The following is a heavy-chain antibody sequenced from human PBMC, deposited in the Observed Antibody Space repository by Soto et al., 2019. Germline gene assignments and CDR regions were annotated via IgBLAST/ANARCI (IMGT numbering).Heavy chain of an antibody. CDR2: IFHSGRT. CDR1: GISMTSSHW. CDR3: ARGEISRDYIDFSTSWFYFDS. D-gene: IGHD2-2*01. V-gene: IGHV4-4*02. J-gene: IGHJ4*02. Sequence: SETLSLTCAVSGISMTSSHWWSWVRQPPGKGLGWIGEIFHSGRTNYNPSLKSRLTISADKSKNQFSLQLTSVTAADTALYYCARGEISRDYIDFSTSWFYFDSWGQGALVTVSS.